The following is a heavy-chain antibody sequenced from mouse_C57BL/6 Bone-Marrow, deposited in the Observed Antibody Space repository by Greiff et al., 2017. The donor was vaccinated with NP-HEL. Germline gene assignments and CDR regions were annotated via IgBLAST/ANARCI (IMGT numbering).Heavy chain of an antibody. J-gene: IGHJ3*01. CDR1: GFTFSSYA. CDR2: ISSGGDYI. D-gene: IGHD1-1*01. Sequence: EVKLMESGEGLVKPGGSPKLSCAASGFTFSSYAMSWVRQTPEKRLEWVAYISSGGDYIYYADTVKGRFTISRDNARNTLYLQMSSLKSEDTAMYYCTRDYYGSSVLAYWGQGTLVTVSA. CDR3: TRDYYGSSVLAY. V-gene: IGHV5-9-1*02.